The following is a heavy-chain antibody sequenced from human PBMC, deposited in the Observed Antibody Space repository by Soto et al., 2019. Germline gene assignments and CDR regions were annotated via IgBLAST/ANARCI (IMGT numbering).Heavy chain of an antibody. V-gene: IGHV1-58*01. CDR3: AADLSSGYYPPLY. CDR2: IVVGSGNT. D-gene: IGHD3-22*01. CDR1: GFTFTSSA. Sequence: ASVKVSCKASGFTFTSSAVQCVRQARGQRLEWIGWIVVGSGNTNYAQKFQERVTITRDMSTSTAYMELSSLRSEDTAVYYCAADLSSGYYPPLYWGQGTLVTISS. J-gene: IGHJ4*02.